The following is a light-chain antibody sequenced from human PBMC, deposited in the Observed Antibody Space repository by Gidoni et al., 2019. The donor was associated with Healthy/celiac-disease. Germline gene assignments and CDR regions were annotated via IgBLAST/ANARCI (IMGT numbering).Light chain of an antibody. CDR1: HGIRND. CDR3: LQDYNYPLT. J-gene: IGKJ3*01. Sequence: AIQMTQSPSSLSAPVGDSVTITCRASHGIRNDLGWYQQKPGKAPKLLIYAASSLQSGVPSRFSGSGSGTDFTLTISSLQPEDFATYYCLQDYNYPLTFGPGTKVDIK. V-gene: IGKV1-6*01. CDR2: AAS.